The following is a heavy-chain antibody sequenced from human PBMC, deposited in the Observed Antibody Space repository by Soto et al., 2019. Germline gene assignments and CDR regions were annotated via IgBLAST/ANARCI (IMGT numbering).Heavy chain of an antibody. Sequence: VQLQESGPGLVKPSQTLSLTCTVSGGSISSGDYYWSWIRQPPGKGLEWIGYIYYSGSTYYNPSLKSRVTISVDTSKNQFSLKLSSVTAADTAVYYCARGYDFCSGYKPANYFDYWGQGTLVTVSS. CDR1: GGSISSGDYY. CDR3: ARGYDFCSGYKPANYFDY. D-gene: IGHD3-3*01. CDR2: IYYSGST. J-gene: IGHJ4*02. V-gene: IGHV4-30-4*01.